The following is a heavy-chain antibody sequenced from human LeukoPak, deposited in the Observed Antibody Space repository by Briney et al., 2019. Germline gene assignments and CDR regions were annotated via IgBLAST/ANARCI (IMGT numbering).Heavy chain of an antibody. J-gene: IGHJ4*02. CDR3: ARVGYSSGWYFDY. CDR1: GFTFSTYS. Sequence: GGSLRLSCAASGFTFSTYSMNWVRQAPGKGLEWVSSISSTSSYIYYADSVKGRFTISRDNAQKSLYLQVNSLRAEDTAVYYCARVGYSSGWYFDYWGQGTLVTVSS. D-gene: IGHD6-19*01. V-gene: IGHV3-21*01. CDR2: ISSTSSYI.